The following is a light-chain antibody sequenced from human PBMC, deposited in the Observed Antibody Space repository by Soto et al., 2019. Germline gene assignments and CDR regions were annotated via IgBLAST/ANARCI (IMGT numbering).Light chain of an antibody. J-gene: IGKJ4*01. V-gene: IGKV1-5*03. CDR1: QTISSW. Sequence: DIQMTQSPSTLSGSVGDRVTITCRASQTISSWLAWYQQKPGKAPKLLIYKASTLKSGVPSRFSGSGSGTEFTLTISSLEPEDFAVYYCQQRSNWPPALTFGGGTKVDIK. CDR3: QQRSNWPPALT. CDR2: KAS.